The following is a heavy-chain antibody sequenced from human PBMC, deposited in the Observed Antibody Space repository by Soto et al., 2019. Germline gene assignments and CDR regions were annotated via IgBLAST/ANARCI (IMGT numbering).Heavy chain of an antibody. D-gene: IGHD1-26*01. Sequence: QVQLVESGGGVVQPGRSLRLSCAASGFTFSSYGMHWVRQAPGKGLEWVAVISYDGSNKYYADSVKGRFTISRDNSKNTLYLQMNSLRAEDTAVYYCAKDIRSGLLIDAFDIWGQGTMVTVSS. CDR3: AKDIRSGLLIDAFDI. V-gene: IGHV3-30*18. CDR2: ISYDGSNK. CDR1: GFTFSSYG. J-gene: IGHJ3*02.